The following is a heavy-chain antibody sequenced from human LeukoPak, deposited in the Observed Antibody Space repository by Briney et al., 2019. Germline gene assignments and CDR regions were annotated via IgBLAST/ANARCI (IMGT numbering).Heavy chain of an antibody. V-gene: IGHV1-3*01. CDR2: INAGNGNT. Sequence: ASVKVSCKASGYTFTSYAMHWVRQAPGQRLEWMGWINAGNGNTKYSQKFQGRVTITRDTSASTAYMELSSLRSEDTAVYYCARDRFITMVRGVMAYWGQGTLVTVSS. J-gene: IGHJ4*02. CDR1: GYTFTSYA. D-gene: IGHD3-10*01. CDR3: ARDRFITMVRGVMAY.